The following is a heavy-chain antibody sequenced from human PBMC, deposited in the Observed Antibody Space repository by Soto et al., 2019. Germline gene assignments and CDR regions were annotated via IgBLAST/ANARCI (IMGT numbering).Heavy chain of an antibody. CDR3: ARGGAVAGGFDY. J-gene: IGHJ4*02. Sequence: SETLSLTCTVSGGSISSSYWSWIRQPAGKGLEWIGRIYTNGNTNYNPSLKSRVTMSIDTSKNQLSLRLSSVTAADTAVYYCARGGAVAGGFDYWGQGTLVTVSS. V-gene: IGHV4-4*07. CDR2: IYTNGNT. CDR1: GGSISSSY. D-gene: IGHD6-19*01.